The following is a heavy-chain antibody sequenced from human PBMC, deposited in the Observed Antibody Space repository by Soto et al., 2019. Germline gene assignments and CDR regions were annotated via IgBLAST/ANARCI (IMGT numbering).Heavy chain of an antibody. CDR3: AREYGIGGTGGTGLDG. CDR1: GYTFSDYE. Sequence: QVQLVQSGAEVKKPGASVKVSCTASGYTFSDYEINWVRRATGQGLEWMGSMSPDDGNTAYAQKIQGRVSMTWNASIRTASMELRSLTSEDTAMYYCAREYGIGGTGGTGLDGWGQGTLVPVSS. D-gene: IGHD1-20*01. CDR2: MSPDDGNT. V-gene: IGHV1-8*01. J-gene: IGHJ4*02.